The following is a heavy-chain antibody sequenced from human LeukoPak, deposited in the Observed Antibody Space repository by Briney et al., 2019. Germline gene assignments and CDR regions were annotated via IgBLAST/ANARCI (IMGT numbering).Heavy chain of an antibody. CDR2: TRVSDGGA. J-gene: IGHJ3*01. CDR3: AKEPRWELLHSFDV. V-gene: IGHV3-23*01. D-gene: IGHD1-26*01. Sequence: GGSLRLSCAASGFTFDDYAMHWVRQAPGKGLEWVSSTRVSDGGAFYADSVKGRFTISRDNSENTLFLQMNSLRAEDTAVYYCAKEPRWELLHSFDVWGQGTMVTVSS. CDR1: GFTFDDYA.